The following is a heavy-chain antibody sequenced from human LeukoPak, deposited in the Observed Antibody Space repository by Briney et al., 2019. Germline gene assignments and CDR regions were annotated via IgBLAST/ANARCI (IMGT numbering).Heavy chain of an antibody. CDR1: GYTFTSYG. CDR3: ARTEFWSGEPRSIVPFDP. CDR2: ISAYNGNT. Sequence: ASVKVSCKASGYTFTSYGISWVRQAPGQGLEWMGWISAYNGNTNYAQKLQGRVTMTTDTSTSTAYMELRSLRSDATAVYYGARTEFWSGEPRSIVPFDPWGQGTLVTVSS. V-gene: IGHV1-18*01. D-gene: IGHD3-3*01. J-gene: IGHJ5*02.